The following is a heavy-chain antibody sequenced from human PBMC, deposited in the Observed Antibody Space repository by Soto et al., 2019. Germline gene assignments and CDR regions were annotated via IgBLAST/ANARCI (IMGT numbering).Heavy chain of an antibody. V-gene: IGHV5-51*01. CDR1: GYIFANYW. Sequence: PGESLKIACQGSGYIFANYWIACFLQMPGKGLEWVGVIYPGDSDTRYSPSFRGQVTISADKSISHVYLQWSSLKASDTAMYYCARNRLRQYYYGMDVWGQGTTVTVSS. CDR3: ARNRLRQYYYGMDV. D-gene: IGHD3-10*01. J-gene: IGHJ6*02. CDR2: IYPGDSDT.